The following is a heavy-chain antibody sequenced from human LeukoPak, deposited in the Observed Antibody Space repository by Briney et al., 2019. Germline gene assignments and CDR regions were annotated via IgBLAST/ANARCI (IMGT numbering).Heavy chain of an antibody. CDR2: INSDGGST. J-gene: IGHJ6*03. Sequence: GGSLRLSCAASGFTFSSYWMHWVRQAPGKGLEWVSRINSDGGSTSDADSVKGRFTISRDNAKNTLYLQMNSLRAEDAAVYYCARDTEYQLLYRYYYMDVWGKGTTVTVSS. D-gene: IGHD2-2*02. CDR1: GFTFSSYW. V-gene: IGHV3-74*01. CDR3: ARDTEYQLLYRYYYMDV.